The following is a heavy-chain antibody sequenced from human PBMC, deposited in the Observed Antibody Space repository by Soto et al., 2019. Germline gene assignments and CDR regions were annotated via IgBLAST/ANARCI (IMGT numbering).Heavy chain of an antibody. CDR2: FDPEDGET. Sequence: ASVKVSCKVSGYTLTELSMHWVRQAPGKGLEWMGGFDPEDGETIYAQKFQGRVTMTEDTSTDTAYMELSSLRSEDTAVYYCATVKGQLGDLYYFDYWGQGTLVTVSS. D-gene: IGHD6-6*01. CDR1: GYTLTELS. CDR3: ATVKGQLGDLYYFDY. V-gene: IGHV1-24*01. J-gene: IGHJ4*02.